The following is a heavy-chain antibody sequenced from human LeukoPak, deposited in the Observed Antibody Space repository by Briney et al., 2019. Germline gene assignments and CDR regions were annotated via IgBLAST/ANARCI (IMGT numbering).Heavy chain of an antibody. CDR1: DGSISSSSYY. Sequence: SETLSLTCTVSDGSISSSSYYWGWIRQPPGKGLEWIGSIYYSGSTYYNPSLKSRVTVSVDTSKNQFSLKLSSVTAADTAVYYCARDSGATVRGEGQNDAFDIWGQGTMVTVSS. J-gene: IGHJ3*02. V-gene: IGHV4-39*07. D-gene: IGHD1-26*01. CDR3: ARDSGATVRGEGQNDAFDI. CDR2: IYYSGST.